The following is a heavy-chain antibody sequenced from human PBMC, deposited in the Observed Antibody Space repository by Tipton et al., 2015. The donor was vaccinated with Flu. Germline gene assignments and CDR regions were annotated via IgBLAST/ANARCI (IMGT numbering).Heavy chain of an antibody. V-gene: IGHV4-39*01. CDR1: GGSIRSSSDY. J-gene: IGHJ6*02. CDR3: ARQGMPGLDV. CDR2: MLYGGST. Sequence: TLSLTCTVSGGSIRSSSDYWGWSRQPPGKGPEWIGSMLYGGSTYYNPSLESRVTISLDTSKNQFSLRLSSVTAADTALYYCARQGMPGLDVWGQGTTVTVSS. D-gene: IGHD2-2*01.